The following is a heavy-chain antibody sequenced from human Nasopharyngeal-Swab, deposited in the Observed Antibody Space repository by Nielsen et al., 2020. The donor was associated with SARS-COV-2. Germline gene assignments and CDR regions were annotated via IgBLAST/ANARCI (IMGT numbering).Heavy chain of an antibody. D-gene: IGHD5-24*01. CDR2: VYPGNSEV. J-gene: IGHJ5*02. CDR1: GYSFTNYW. CDR3: ARRAARDGYNYEVDP. Sequence: GESLKISCQGSGYSFTNYWIAWVRQKPGKGLEWMGMVYPGNSEVAYSPSFQGQVTISADKSMNTAYLQWRSLRASDTAMYFCARRAARDGYNYEVDPWGQGTLVTVSS. V-gene: IGHV5-51*01.